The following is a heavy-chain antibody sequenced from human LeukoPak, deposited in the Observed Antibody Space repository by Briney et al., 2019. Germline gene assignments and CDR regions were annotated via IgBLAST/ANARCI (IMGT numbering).Heavy chain of an antibody. Sequence: GGSLRLSCAASGFTFSSYAMSWVRQAPGRGLEWVSAISASGDRTYYADSVKGRFTISRDNSKNTLYLQMNSLRAEDTAVYYCAKGTFALDYWGQGTLVTVSS. V-gene: IGHV3-23*01. CDR2: ISASGDRT. CDR3: AKGTFALDY. J-gene: IGHJ4*02. D-gene: IGHD3-3*02. CDR1: GFTFSSYA.